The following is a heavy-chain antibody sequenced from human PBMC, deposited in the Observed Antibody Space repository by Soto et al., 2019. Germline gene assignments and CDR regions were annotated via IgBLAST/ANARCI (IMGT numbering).Heavy chain of an antibody. D-gene: IGHD3-16*01. J-gene: IGHJ4*02. Sequence: EVQLLESGGGLVQPGGSLRLSCAASGFTFSNYAMSWVRQAPGKGLEWVSAISGSGGSTYSADSVKGRFTISRDNSKNTLYRQMNSLRAEDTAVYYCAKGSDAFRPYYFDHWGQGTLVTVAS. CDR2: ISGSGGST. V-gene: IGHV3-23*01. CDR3: AKGSDAFRPYYFDH. CDR1: GFTFSNYA.